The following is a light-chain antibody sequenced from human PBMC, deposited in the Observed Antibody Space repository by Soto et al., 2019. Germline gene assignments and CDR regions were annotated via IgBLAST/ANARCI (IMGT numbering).Light chain of an antibody. CDR3: QQYNNWPLT. V-gene: IGKV3-15*01. Sequence: EIVMTQSPATLSVSPGERATLSCRASQSVNSNLAGYQQKPGQAPRLLIYGSSTRDTGIPARFSGSGSGTEFTLTISSLLSEAFAVYYCQQYNNWPLTFGGGTKVEIK. CDR1: QSVNSN. CDR2: GSS. J-gene: IGKJ4*01.